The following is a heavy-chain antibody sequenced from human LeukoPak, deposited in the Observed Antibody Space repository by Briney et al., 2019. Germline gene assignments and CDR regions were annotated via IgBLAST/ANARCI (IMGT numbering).Heavy chain of an antibody. CDR2: ISNDGSNK. J-gene: IGHJ4*02. V-gene: IGHV3-30*18. CDR1: GFTFSSYG. Sequence: GGSLRLSCAASGFTFSSYGMHWVRQAPGKGLEWVAVISNDGSNKYYADSVKGRFTISRDNSKNTLYLQMDSLRAEDTAVYYCAKTGYYGSGSYYPLSYFDYWGQGTLLTVSS. D-gene: IGHD3-10*01. CDR3: AKTGYYGSGSYYPLSYFDY.